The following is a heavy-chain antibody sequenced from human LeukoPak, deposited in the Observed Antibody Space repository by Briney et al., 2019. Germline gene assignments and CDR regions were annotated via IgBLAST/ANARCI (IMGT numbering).Heavy chain of an antibody. CDR1: GFTFSSYW. V-gene: IGHV3-7*01. Sequence: GGSLRLSCAASGFTFSSYWMSWVRQAPGKGLEWVANIKQDGSEKYYVDSVKGRFTISRDNAKNSLYLQMNSLRAEDTAVYYCARDGYDILTGYYPAHFDYWGQGTLVTVSS. CDR2: IKQDGSEK. CDR3: ARDGYDILTGYYPAHFDY. J-gene: IGHJ4*02. D-gene: IGHD3-9*01.